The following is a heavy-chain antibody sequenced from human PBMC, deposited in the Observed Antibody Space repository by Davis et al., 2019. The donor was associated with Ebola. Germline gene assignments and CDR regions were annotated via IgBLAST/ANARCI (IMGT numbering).Heavy chain of an antibody. Sequence: SETLSLTCTVSGGSISSYYWSWIRQSPGKGLEWIGYIYYSGSTNYNPSLKSRVTISVDTSKNQFSLKLSSVTAADTAVYYCARATRGAPDYWGQGTLVTVSS. CDR2: IYYSGST. CDR1: GGSISSYY. V-gene: IGHV4-59*12. J-gene: IGHJ4*02. CDR3: ARATRGAPDY. D-gene: IGHD3-10*01.